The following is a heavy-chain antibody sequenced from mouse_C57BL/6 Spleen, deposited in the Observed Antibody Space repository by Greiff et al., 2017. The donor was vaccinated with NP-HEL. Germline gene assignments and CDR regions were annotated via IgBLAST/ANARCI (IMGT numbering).Heavy chain of an antibody. CDR3: ARERDY. CDR2: IDPSDSYT. Sequence: QVQLKQPGAELVRPGTSVKLSCKASGYTFTSYWMHWVKQRPGQGLEWIGVIDPSDSYTNYNQKFKGKATLTVDTSSSTAYMQLSSLTSEDSAVYYCARERDYWGQGTTLTVSS. CDR1: GYTFTSYW. V-gene: IGHV1-59*01. J-gene: IGHJ2*01.